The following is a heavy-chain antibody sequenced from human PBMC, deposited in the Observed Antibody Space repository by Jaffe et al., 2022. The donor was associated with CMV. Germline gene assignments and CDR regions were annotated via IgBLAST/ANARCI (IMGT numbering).Heavy chain of an antibody. CDR1: GFTFSSYW. J-gene: IGHJ3*02. CDR2: INSDGSST. V-gene: IGHV3-74*01. CDR3: ARESPMMLAFDI. Sequence: EVQLVESGGGLVQPGGSLRLSCAASGFTFSSYWMHWVRQAPGKGLVWVSRINSDGSSTSYADSVKGRFTISRDNAKNTLYLQMNSLRAEDTAVYYCARESPMMLAFDIWGQGTMVTVSS. D-gene: IGHD3-22*01.